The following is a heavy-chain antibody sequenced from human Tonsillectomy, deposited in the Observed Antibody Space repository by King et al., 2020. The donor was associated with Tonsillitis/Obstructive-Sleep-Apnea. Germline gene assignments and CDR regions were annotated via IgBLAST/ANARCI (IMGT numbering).Heavy chain of an antibody. J-gene: IGHJ4*02. V-gene: IGHV1-69*01. CDR1: GGTFSSYA. Sequence: QLVQSGAEVKKPGSSVKVSCKASGGTFSSYAISWVRQAPGQGLEWMGGIIPIFGPANYAQKFQGRVTITADESTSTAYMELRSLRSEDTAVYYCATWGDYGGNSFDYWGQGTLVTVSS. D-gene: IGHD4-23*01. CDR3: ATWGDYGGNSFDY. CDR2: IIPIFGPA.